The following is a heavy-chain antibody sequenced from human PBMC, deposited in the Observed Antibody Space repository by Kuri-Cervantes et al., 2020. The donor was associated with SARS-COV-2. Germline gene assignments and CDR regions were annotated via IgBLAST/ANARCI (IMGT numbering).Heavy chain of an antibody. V-gene: IGHV3-23*01. D-gene: IGHD3-22*01. CDR3: ARDQSITMIVVVNRDAFDI. J-gene: IGHJ3*02. CDR1: GFTFSSYA. Sequence: GGSLRLSCAASGFTFSSYAMSWVRQAPGKGLEWVSDISGNGGRTYYADSVKGRFTISRDNSKNTLYLQMNSLRAEDTAIYYCARDQSITMIVVVNRDAFDIWGQGTMVTVSS. CDR2: ISGNGGRT.